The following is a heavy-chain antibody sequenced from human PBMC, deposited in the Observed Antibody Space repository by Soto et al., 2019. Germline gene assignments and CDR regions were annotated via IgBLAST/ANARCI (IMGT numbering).Heavy chain of an antibody. Sequence: PSETLSLTCTVSGGSISSYYWSWIRRPPGKGLEWIGYIYYSGSTNYNPSLKSRVTISVDTSKNQFSLKLSSVTAADTAVYYCARQEGGSYYPYYYGMDVWGQGTTVTVSS. CDR3: ARQEGGSYYPYYYGMDV. V-gene: IGHV4-59*01. CDR1: GGSISSYY. J-gene: IGHJ6*02. D-gene: IGHD1-26*01. CDR2: IYYSGST.